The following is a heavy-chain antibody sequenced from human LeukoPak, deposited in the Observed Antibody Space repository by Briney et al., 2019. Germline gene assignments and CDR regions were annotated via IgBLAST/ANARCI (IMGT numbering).Heavy chain of an antibody. J-gene: IGHJ4*02. V-gene: IGHV3-7*01. Sequence: PGGSLRLSCAASGFTFSSYWMSWVRQAPGKGPEWVANIKQDGSEKYYVDSVKGRFTISRDNAKNSLYLQMNSLRAEDTAVYYCARVQSYGDYRYWGQGTLVTVSS. CDR2: IKQDGSEK. CDR3: ARVQSYGDYRY. CDR1: GFTFSSYW. D-gene: IGHD4-17*01.